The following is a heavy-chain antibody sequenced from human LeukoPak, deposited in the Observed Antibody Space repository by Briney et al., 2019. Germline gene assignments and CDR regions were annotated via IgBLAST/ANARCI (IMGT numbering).Heavy chain of an antibody. V-gene: IGHV3-53*01. Sequence: GGSLRLSCAASGLTVTSNYTSWVRQAPGKGLEWVAVIYSGGSTYYADSVKGRFTISRDNSKNTLYLQMNSLRVEDTAIYYCAQGPRLHNGYHPDSWGQGTLVTVSS. CDR1: GLTVTSNY. J-gene: IGHJ5*01. CDR3: AQGPRLHNGYHPDS. CDR2: IYSGGST. D-gene: IGHD5-18*01.